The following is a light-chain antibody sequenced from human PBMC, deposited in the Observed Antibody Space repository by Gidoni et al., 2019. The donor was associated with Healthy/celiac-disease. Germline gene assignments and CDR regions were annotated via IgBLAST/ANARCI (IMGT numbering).Light chain of an antibody. V-gene: IGKV1-39*01. J-gene: IGKJ3*01. CDR1: QSISSY. Sequence: DIQMTQSPSSLSASVGDRVTITCRASQSISSYLNWYQQKPGKAPKLLIYAASSLQSGVPSRFSGSGSGTAFTLPISSLQPADFATYYCQQSYSTPHTFGPGTKVDIK. CDR2: AAS. CDR3: QQSYSTPHT.